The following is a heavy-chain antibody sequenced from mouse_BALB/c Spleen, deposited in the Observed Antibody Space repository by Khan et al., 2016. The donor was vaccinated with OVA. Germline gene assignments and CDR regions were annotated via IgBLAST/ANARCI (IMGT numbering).Heavy chain of an antibody. V-gene: IGHV14-3*02. CDR2: IDPANGNT. J-gene: IGHJ4*01. Sequence: VQLQQSGAELVRPGASVKLSCTASGFNIKDTYIHWVKQRPEQGLEWIGRIDPANGNTKYDPTFQGKATLRADTSSNTAYLQVSSLTSEDTAVYYCAHSKLLYAVDYWGQGTSVTVSS. CDR3: AHSKLLYAVDY. CDR1: GFNIKDTY.